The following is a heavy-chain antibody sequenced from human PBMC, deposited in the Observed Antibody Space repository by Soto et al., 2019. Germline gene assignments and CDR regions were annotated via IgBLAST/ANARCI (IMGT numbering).Heavy chain of an antibody. Sequence: ASVKVSCKASGYTFTGYYMHWVRQAPGQGLEWMGWINPNSGGTNYAQKFQGWVTMTRDTSISTAYMELSRLRSDDTAVYYCARVRIAAAGHDYGMDVWGQGTTVTVSS. CDR3: ARVRIAAAGHDYGMDV. D-gene: IGHD6-13*01. V-gene: IGHV1-2*04. J-gene: IGHJ6*02. CDR1: GYTFTGYY. CDR2: INPNSGGT.